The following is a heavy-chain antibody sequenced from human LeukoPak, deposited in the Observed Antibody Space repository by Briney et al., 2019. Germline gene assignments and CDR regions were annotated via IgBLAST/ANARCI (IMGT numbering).Heavy chain of an antibody. J-gene: IGHJ6*02. CDR1: GFTFSSYW. CDR3: ARVGAARSYYYGMDV. Sequence: GGSLRLSCAASGFTFSSYWMHWVRQAPGKGLVWVSRINSDGSSTSYADSVKGRFTISRDNAKNTLYLQMNRLRADDTAVYYCARVGAARSYYYGMDVWGQGTTVTVS. D-gene: IGHD6-6*01. CDR2: INSDGSST. V-gene: IGHV3-74*01.